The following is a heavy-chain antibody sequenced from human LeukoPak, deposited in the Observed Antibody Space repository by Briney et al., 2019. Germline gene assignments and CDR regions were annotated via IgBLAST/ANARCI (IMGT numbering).Heavy chain of an antibody. D-gene: IGHD3-10*01. V-gene: IGHV3-30-3*01. CDR1: GFTFSGHY. CDR2: ISYDGSNK. Sequence: GGSLRLSCAASGFTFSGHYMDWVRQAPGKGLEWVAVISYDGSNKYYADSVKGRFTISRDNSKNTLYLQMNSLRAEDTAVYYCATDETRFGELYPFDYWGQGTLVTVSS. CDR3: ATDETRFGELYPFDY. J-gene: IGHJ4*02.